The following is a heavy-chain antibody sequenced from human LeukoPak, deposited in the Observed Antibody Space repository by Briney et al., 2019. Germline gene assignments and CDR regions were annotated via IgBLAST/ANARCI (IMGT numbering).Heavy chain of an antibody. CDR3: AKEELELRHYYYGMDV. J-gene: IGHJ6*02. CDR2: ISWNSGSI. D-gene: IGHD1-7*01. CDR1: GFTFDDYA. V-gene: IGHV3-9*01. Sequence: GGSLRLSCAASGFTFDDYAMHWVRQAPGKGLEWVSGISWNSGSIGYADSVKGRFTISRDNAKNSLYLQMNSLRAEDTALYYCAKEELELRHYYYGMDVWGQGTTVTVSS.